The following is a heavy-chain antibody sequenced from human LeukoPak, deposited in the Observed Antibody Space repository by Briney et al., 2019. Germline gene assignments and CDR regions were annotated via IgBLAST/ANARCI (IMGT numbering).Heavy chain of an antibody. J-gene: IGHJ4*02. V-gene: IGHV3-64D*06. D-gene: IGHD2-2*02. Sequence: RFTISRDNSKNTLYLQMSSLRAEDTAVYYCVKIGGYTPFYYWGQGTLVTVSS. CDR3: VKIGGYTPFYY.